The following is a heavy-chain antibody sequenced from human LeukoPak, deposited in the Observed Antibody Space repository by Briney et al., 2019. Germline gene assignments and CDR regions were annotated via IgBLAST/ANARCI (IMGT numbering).Heavy chain of an antibody. D-gene: IGHD5-18*01. CDR3: AKVRGVDTAMVPLLYFDY. CDR1: GFTFSSYA. Sequence: SGGSLRLSCAASGFTFSSYAMSWVRQAPGEGLEWVSAISGSGGSTYYGDSVKGRFTISRDNSKNTLYLQMNSLRAEDTAVYYCAKVRGVDTAMVPLLYFDYWGQGTLVTVSS. J-gene: IGHJ4*02. CDR2: ISGSGGST. V-gene: IGHV3-23*01.